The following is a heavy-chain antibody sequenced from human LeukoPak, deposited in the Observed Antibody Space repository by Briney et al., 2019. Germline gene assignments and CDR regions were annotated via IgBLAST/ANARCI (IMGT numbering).Heavy chain of an antibody. CDR2: IIPILGIA. D-gene: IGHD3-10*01. V-gene: IGHV1-69*04. CDR1: GGTFSSYA. CDR3: ASYYYGSAPIPNWFDP. J-gene: IGHJ5*02. Sequence: ASVKVSCKASGGTFSSYAISWVRQAPGQGLERMGRIIPILGIANYAQKFQGRVTITADKSTSTAYMELSSLRSEDTAVYYCASYYYGSAPIPNWFDPWGQGTLVTVSS.